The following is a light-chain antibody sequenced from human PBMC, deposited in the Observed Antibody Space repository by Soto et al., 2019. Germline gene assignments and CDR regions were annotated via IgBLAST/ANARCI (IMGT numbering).Light chain of an antibody. CDR3: HQYGSSLYT. V-gene: IGKV3-20*01. CDR2: DAS. J-gene: IGKJ2*01. Sequence: ELVLPQTPGTLSLSPGERATLSCRASQSVRSSYLAWYQQKPGQAPRVLIYDASSRATGIPDRFGGSGSGTDLTLTISRLEPEDFAAYYCHQYGSSLYTFGKGTKLEIK. CDR1: QSVRSSY.